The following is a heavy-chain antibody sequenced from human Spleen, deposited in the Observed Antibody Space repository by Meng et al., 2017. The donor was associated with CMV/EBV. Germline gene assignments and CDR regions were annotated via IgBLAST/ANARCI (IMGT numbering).Heavy chain of an antibody. CDR2: IYYNGNT. V-gene: IGHV4-30-4*01. CDR3: ARSAAAGTYFVY. J-gene: IGHJ4*02. D-gene: IGHD6-13*01. Sequence: LRLSCTVSGGSISSGAYYGSWIRQHPEKGLEWIGHIYYNGNTHYNPSLKSRVTISAETSKNQFSLKLTSVTAADTAVYCCARSAAAGTYFVYWGQGTLVTVSS. CDR1: GGSISSGAYY.